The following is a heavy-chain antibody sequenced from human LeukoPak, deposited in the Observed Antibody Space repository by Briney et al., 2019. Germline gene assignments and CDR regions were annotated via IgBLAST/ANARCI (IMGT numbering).Heavy chain of an antibody. J-gene: IGHJ4*02. CDR1: GFTFDDYA. D-gene: IGHD3-10*01. CDR2: ISWNSGSI. Sequence: GGSLRLSCAASGFTFDDYAMHWVRQAPGKGPEWVSGISWNSGSIGYADSVKGRFTISRDNAKNSLYLQMNSLRAEDTALYYCAKGLWFGEFHPFDYWGQGTLVTVSS. CDR3: AKGLWFGEFHPFDY. V-gene: IGHV3-9*01.